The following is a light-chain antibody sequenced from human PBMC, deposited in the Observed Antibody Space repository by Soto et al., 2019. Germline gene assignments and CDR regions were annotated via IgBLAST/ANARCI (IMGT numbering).Light chain of an antibody. V-gene: IGKV3-15*01. J-gene: IGKJ3*01. CDR3: QQYNNCPLT. CDR1: QSVSSN. Sequence: EIVMTQSPATLSVSPGERATLSCRASQSVSSNLAWYQQKPGQAPRLLIYGASTRATGIPARFSGSGSGTEFTLTISSLQSEEFAVYYCQQYNNCPLTFGPGTKVDNK. CDR2: GAS.